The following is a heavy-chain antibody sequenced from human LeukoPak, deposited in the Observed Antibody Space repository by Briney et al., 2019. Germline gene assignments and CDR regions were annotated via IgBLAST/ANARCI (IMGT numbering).Heavy chain of an antibody. CDR3: AREGCFYRSLDY. Sequence: SETLSLTCDASGGSFTSTNWWTWVRPPPGRLLEWIGEVHLDGRTNYNPSLKSRLIMSVDLPENQISLKLTSVTAADTAVYYCAREGCFYRSLDYSGQGTLVTASS. V-gene: IGHV4-4*02. CDR2: VHLDGRT. J-gene: IGHJ4*02. CDR1: GGSFTSTNW. D-gene: IGHD3-3*01.